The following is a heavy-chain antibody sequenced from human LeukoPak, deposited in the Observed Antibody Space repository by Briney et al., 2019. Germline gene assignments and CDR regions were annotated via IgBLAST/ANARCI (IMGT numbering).Heavy chain of an antibody. CDR2: INPNSGGT. Sequence: ASVKVSCKASGYTFTGYYMHWVRQAPGQGLKWMGWINPNSGGTNYAQKFQGRVTMTRDTSISTAYMELSRLRSDDTAVYYCALGGPYYYDSSGYYYPYWGQGTLVTVSS. CDR1: GYTFTGYY. J-gene: IGHJ4*02. D-gene: IGHD3-22*01. V-gene: IGHV1-2*02. CDR3: ALGGPYYYDSSGYYYPY.